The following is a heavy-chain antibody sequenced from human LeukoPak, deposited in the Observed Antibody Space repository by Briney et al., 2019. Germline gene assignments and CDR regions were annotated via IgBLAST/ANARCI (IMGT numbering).Heavy chain of an antibody. CDR2: ISESGSNT. CDR3: ANPPTVTKTRFDS. Sequence: GGSLRLSCAASGFTFSIHAMSWVRQAPGKGLEWVSGISESGSNTYYADSVKGRFTISRDNSKNTLYLQMNSLRAEDTAVYYCANPPTVTKTRFDSWGQGTLVTVSS. D-gene: IGHD4-17*01. V-gene: IGHV3-23*01. CDR1: GFTFSIHA. J-gene: IGHJ5*01.